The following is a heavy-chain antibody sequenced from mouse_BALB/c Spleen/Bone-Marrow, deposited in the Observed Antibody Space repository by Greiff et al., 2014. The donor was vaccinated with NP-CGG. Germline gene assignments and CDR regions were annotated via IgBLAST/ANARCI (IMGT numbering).Heavy chain of an antibody. CDR1: GYSITSGYS. D-gene: IGHD4-1*01. CDR2: IHYSGIT. Sequence: DVKLQESGPDLVKPSQSLSLTCTVTGYSITSGYSWHWIRQFPGNKLEWMGYIHYSGITVYNPSLRSRISIARDTSKSQFFLQXXXXXXEDTATYYCARFAGTPYTMDYWGQGTSVTVSS. J-gene: IGHJ4*01. CDR3: ARFAGTPYTMDY. V-gene: IGHV3-1*02.